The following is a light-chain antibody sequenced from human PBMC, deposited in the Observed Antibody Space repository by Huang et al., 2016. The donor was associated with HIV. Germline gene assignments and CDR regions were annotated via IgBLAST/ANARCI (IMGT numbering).Light chain of an antibody. J-gene: IGKJ2*01. Sequence: VMTQSPATLSVSPGERATLPCRARDSILRNLAWYQQRPGQPPRLLIYGASVRLTGIPDRFSGSGSGTEFSLTISSLQSEDFAVYYCHQYNKWPPYTYGQGTKLEIK. V-gene: IGKV3-15*01. CDR3: HQYNKWPPYT. CDR1: DSILRN. CDR2: GAS.